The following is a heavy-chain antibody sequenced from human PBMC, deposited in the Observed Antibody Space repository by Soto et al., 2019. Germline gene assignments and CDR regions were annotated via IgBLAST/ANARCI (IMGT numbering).Heavy chain of an antibody. CDR1: GYTFINYY. CDR3: ARASRGTVGLIEY. Sequence: QVQLVHSGAEVKKAGASVKVSCKASGYTFINYYMHWVRQAPGQGLEWLGLVNPYDNRTRYAQNFQGRVIMTSDTSTRTIFMELTSLISEDTAVYYCARASRGTVGLIEYWGQGTLVTVSS. J-gene: IGHJ4*02. CDR2: VNPYDNRT. V-gene: IGHV1-46*01.